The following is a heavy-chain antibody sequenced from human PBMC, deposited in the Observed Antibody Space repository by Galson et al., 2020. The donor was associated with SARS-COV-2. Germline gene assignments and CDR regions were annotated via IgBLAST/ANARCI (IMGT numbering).Heavy chain of an antibody. Sequence: GGSLRLSCAASGFPFSSYVLSWVRQAPGRGLEWVSGVSGSGGSTYYADSVRGRFTISRDSSRNTLYLQMNSLIADDTAVYYCAAGAVAGTGYWGQGTLITVSS. V-gene: IGHV3-23*01. D-gene: IGHD6-19*01. CDR1: GFPFSSYV. J-gene: IGHJ4*02. CDR3: AAGAVAGTGY. CDR2: VSGSGGST.